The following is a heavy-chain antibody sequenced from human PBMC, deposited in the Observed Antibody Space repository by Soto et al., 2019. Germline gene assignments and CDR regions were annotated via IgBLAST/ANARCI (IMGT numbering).Heavy chain of an antibody. J-gene: IGHJ4*02. CDR3: ARASPRISGSYNFDY. CDR2: ISSSGSTI. Sequence: PGGSLRLSCAASGFTFSSYEMNWVRQAPGKGLEWVSYISSSGSTIYYADSVKGRFTISRDNAKNSLYLQMNSLRAEDTAVYYCARASPRISGSYNFDYWGQGTLVTVS. V-gene: IGHV3-48*03. D-gene: IGHD1-26*01. CDR1: GFTFSSYE.